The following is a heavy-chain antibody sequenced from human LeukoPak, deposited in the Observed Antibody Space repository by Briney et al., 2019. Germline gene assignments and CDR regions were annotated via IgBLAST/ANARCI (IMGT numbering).Heavy chain of an antibody. J-gene: IGHJ4*02. Sequence: PSENLSLTCTVSGGSISSYYWSWIRRPPGKGLEWIGYIYYSGSTNYNPSLKSRVTISVDTSKNQFSLKLSSVTAADTAVYYCAREWYYGSGSYYFDYWGQGTLVTVSS. CDR2: IYYSGST. CDR3: AREWYYGSGSYYFDY. V-gene: IGHV4-59*01. CDR1: GGSISSYY. D-gene: IGHD3-10*01.